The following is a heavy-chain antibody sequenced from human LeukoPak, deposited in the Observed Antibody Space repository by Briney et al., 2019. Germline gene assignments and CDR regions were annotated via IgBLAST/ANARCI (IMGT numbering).Heavy chain of an antibody. CDR1: GFTFSSYT. J-gene: IGHJ4*02. CDR2: IISSSSFI. V-gene: IGHV3-21*03. D-gene: IGHD2-2*01. Sequence: GGSLRLSCAASGFTFSSYTMNWVRQAPGKGLEWVSSIISSSSFIYYADSVKGRFTISRDNAKNSLYLQMNSLRAEDTAVYYCARDFGGYCNSSSCYLGFLDYWGQGTLVTVSS. CDR3: ARDFGGYCNSSSCYLGFLDY.